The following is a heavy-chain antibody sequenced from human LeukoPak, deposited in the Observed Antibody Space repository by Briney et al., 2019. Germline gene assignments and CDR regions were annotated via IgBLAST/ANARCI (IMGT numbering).Heavy chain of an antibody. CDR3: ARYRRGMVVVPAADWYFDL. V-gene: IGHV4-59*12. CDR2: MYYIGNT. J-gene: IGHJ2*01. CDR1: GRSHSSYY. Sequence: SETLSLTCTGSGRSHSSYYWGGIRQPPGKGLEWIGYMYYIGNTNYIPSLMRRVTISVDMSKNQVFLKLSSVAAADTAMYYCARYRRGMVVVPAADWYFDLWGRGTLVTVSS. D-gene: IGHD2-2*01.